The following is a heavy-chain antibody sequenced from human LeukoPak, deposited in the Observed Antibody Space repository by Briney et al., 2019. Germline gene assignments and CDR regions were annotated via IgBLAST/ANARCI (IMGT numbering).Heavy chain of an antibody. D-gene: IGHD6-19*01. J-gene: IGHJ5*02. CDR3: ARTGYSSGWYEGVWFDP. V-gene: IGHV3-53*01. CDR2: IYSGGST. Sequence: EGSLRLSCVASGFSFNNYRMTWVRQAPGKGLEWVSVIYSGGSTYYADSVKGRFTISRDNSKNTLYLQMNSLRAEDTAVYYCARTGYSSGWYEGVWFDPWGQGTLVTVSS. CDR1: GFSFNNYR.